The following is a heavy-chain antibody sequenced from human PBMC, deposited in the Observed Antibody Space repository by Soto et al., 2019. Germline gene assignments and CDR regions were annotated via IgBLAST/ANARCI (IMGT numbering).Heavy chain of an antibody. CDR2: ISYDGSNK. CDR3: AREWSTGWLQGGYFDY. J-gene: IGHJ4*02. CDR1: GFTFSSYA. D-gene: IGHD5-12*01. Sequence: PGGSLRLSCAASGFTFSSYAMHWVRQAPGKGLEWVAVISYDGSNKYYADSVKGRFTISRDNSKNTLYLQMNSLRAEDTAVYYCAREWSTGWLQGGYFDYWGQGTLVTSPQ. V-gene: IGHV3-30-3*01.